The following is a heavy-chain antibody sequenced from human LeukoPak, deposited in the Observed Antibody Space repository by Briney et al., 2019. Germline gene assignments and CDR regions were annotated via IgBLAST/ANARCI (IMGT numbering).Heavy chain of an antibody. Sequence: SQTLSLTCTVSGGSISSGGYYWSWIRQRPGQGLVWIVYIYYSGSTYYNPSLKSRVTISVDTSKNQFSLKLSSVTAADTAVYYCARVPKYYYDSSGHNHRFFDVWGQGTTVTVSS. CDR1: GGSISSGGYY. CDR2: IYYSGST. CDR3: ARVPKYYYDSSGHNHRFFDV. D-gene: IGHD3-22*01. J-gene: IGHJ6*02. V-gene: IGHV4-31*03.